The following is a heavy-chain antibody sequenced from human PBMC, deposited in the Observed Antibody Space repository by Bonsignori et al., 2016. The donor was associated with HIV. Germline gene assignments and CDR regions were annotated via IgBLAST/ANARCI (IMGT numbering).Heavy chain of an antibody. D-gene: IGHD6-13*01. CDR1: GFTFSSYG. Sequence: GGSLRLSCAASGFTFSSYGMHWVRQAPGKGLEWVAVIWYDGSNKYYADSVKGRFTISRDNSKNTLYLQMNSLRAEDTAVYYCAKDRIAAARDYFDYWGQGTLVTVSS. V-gene: IGHV3-33*06. J-gene: IGHJ4*02. CDR3: AKDRIAAARDYFDY. CDR2: IWYDGSNK.